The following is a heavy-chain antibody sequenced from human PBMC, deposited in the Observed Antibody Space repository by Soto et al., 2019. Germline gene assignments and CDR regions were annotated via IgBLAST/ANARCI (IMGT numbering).Heavy chain of an antibody. J-gene: IGHJ4*02. CDR1: GGSITNYY. V-gene: IGHV4-59*01. CDR2: IYYTGGT. CDR3: ARGKSGFYPY. D-gene: IGHD1-26*01. Sequence: PSETLSLTCTVSGGSITNYYWSWIRQPPGKGLEWIGYIYYTGGTNYNPSLKSRVTISADTSKNQFSLNLSSVTAADTAVYYCARGKSGFYPYWGQGTLVTVS.